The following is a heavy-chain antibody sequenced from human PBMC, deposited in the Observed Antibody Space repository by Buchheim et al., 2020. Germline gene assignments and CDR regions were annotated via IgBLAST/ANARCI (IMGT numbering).Heavy chain of an antibody. J-gene: IGHJ5*02. Sequence: QVLLQESGPGLLKPSETLSLTCTVSGDSLRGYYWNWIRQPPGKGLEWIGYISYGGTTQYNPTLKTRVSITLETSKDQFYLKMNTVAAADTAKYFCARGGQTAAAVDNWFDPWGQG. CDR3: ARGGQTAAAVDNWFDP. V-gene: IGHV4-59*01. D-gene: IGHD1-14*01. CDR1: GDSLRGYY. CDR2: ISYGGTT.